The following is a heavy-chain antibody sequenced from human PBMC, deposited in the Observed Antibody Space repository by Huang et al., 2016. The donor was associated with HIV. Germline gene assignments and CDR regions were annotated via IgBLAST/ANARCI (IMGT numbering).Heavy chain of an antibody. J-gene: IGHJ6*03. CDR1: GFSLNHKGVG. CDR3: AHIGRLGNYYMDV. CDR2: IYWDDDK. Sequence: QITLKASGPTVIKPTQTLTLTCSFSGFSLNHKGVGVGWIRQPPGKALEWLVLIYWDDDKRFTPSLKNRITITKDTSKNQVVFTMTNLDPMDTGTYYCAHIGRLGNYYMDVWGNGTTVTVSS. D-gene: IGHD7-27*01. V-gene: IGHV2-5*02.